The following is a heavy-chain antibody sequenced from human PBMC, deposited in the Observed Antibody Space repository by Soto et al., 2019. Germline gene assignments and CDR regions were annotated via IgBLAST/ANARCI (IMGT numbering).Heavy chain of an antibody. J-gene: IGHJ6*02. Sequence: QLLESGSGLVKPSQTLSLTCAVSGGSISSGGYSWSWIRQPPGKGLEWIGYIYHSGSTYYNPSLKSRVTISVDRSKNQFSLKLSSVTAADTAVYYCARAWDLPYYGMDVWGQGTTVTVSS. D-gene: IGHD1-26*01. V-gene: IGHV4-30-2*01. CDR3: ARAWDLPYYGMDV. CDR2: IYHSGST. CDR1: GGSISSGGYS.